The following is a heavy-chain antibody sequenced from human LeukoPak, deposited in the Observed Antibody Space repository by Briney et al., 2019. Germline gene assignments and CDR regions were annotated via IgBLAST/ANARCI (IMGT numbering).Heavy chain of an antibody. CDR1: GYTFTSYG. CDR3: ARGSKWELLQDAFDI. D-gene: IGHD1-26*01. V-gene: IGHV1-18*01. J-gene: IGHJ3*02. Sequence: ASVKVSCKASGYTFTSYGISWVRQAPGQGLEWMGWISAYNGNTNYAQKLQGRVTMTTDTSTSTAYMELGSLRSDDTAVYYCARGSKWELLQDAFDIWGQGTMVTVSS. CDR2: ISAYNGNT.